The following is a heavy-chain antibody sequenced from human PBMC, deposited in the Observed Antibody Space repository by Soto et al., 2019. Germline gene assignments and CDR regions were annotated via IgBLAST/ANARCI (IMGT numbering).Heavy chain of an antibody. J-gene: IGHJ5*02. CDR2: ISGDSGTI. CDR1: GFTFDDYA. Sequence: SLRLSCVASGFTFDDYAVHWVRQGPGKGLEWVSGISGDSGTIGYGDSVKGRFTISRDNAKNSLLLRLNSLRTEDTAVYYCARGLGSFFTFDPWGLGTLVTVSS. CDR3: ARGLGSFFTFDP. D-gene: IGHD6-6*01. V-gene: IGHV3-9*01.